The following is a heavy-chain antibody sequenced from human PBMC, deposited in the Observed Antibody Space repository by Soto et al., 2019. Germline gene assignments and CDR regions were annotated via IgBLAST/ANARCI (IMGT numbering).Heavy chain of an antibody. CDR2: ISGSGGST. D-gene: IGHD3-10*01. Sequence: PGGSLRLSCAASGFTFSSYAMSWVRQAPGKGLEWVSAISGSGGSTYYADSVKGRFTISRDNSKNTLYLQMNSLRAEDTAVYYCANGYVEQYYYGSGSPNFDYWGQGTLVTVSS. J-gene: IGHJ4*02. CDR3: ANGYVEQYYYGSGSPNFDY. CDR1: GFTFSSYA. V-gene: IGHV3-23*01.